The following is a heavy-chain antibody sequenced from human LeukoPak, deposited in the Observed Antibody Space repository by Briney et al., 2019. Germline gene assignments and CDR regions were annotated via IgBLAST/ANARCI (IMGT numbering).Heavy chain of an antibody. CDR3: ARWAGLLFDY. J-gene: IGHJ4*02. V-gene: IGHV4-34*01. Sequence: SETLSHTCAVYGGSFSDYYWSWIRQPPGKGLEWIGEINHSGSTNYNPSLKSRVTISVDTSKNQFSLKLSSVTAADTAVYYCARWAGLLFDYWGQGTLVTVSS. CDR2: INHSGST. D-gene: IGHD6-19*01. CDR1: GGSFSDYY.